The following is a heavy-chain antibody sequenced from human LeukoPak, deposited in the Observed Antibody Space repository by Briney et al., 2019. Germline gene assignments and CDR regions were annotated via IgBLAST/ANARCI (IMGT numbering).Heavy chain of an antibody. CDR3: ARVGRAILRFLEWSPFDP. V-gene: IGHV4-4*07. Sequence: SETLSLTCTVSGGSISSYYWSWIRQPAGKGLEWIGRIYTSGSTNYNPSLKSRVTMSVGTSKNQFSLKLSSVTAADTAVYYCARVGRAILRFLEWSPFDPWGQGTLVTVSS. CDR2: IYTSGST. CDR1: GGSISSYY. J-gene: IGHJ5*02. D-gene: IGHD3-3*01.